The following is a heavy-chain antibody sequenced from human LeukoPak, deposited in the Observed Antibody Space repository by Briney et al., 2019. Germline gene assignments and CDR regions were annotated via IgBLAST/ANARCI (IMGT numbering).Heavy chain of an antibody. CDR2: VYSADST. CDR3: AREATPAQYYFDS. CDR1: GFIVSNNY. J-gene: IGHJ4*02. Sequence: GGSLRLSCAASGFIVSNNYMSWVRQAPGKGLEWVSVVYSADSTHYADSVKGRFTISRDNSKNTLYLQMNSLRAEDTAVYFCAREATPAQYYFDSWGQGTLVTVS. V-gene: IGHV3-53*01.